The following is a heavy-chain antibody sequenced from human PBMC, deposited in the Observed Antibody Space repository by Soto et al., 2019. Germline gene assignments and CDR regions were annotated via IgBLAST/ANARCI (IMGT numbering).Heavy chain of an antibody. CDR1: GGSISSGGYY. CDR2: IYYSGST. D-gene: IGHD3-10*01. J-gene: IGHJ5*02. CDR3: GAWGGVRGEFWFDP. Sequence: QVQLQESGPGLVKPSQTLSLTCTVSGGSISSGGYYWSWIRQHPGKGLEWIGYIYYSGSTYYNPSLKSGFTISVDTLKNHFPLKLSSVPAADPAVYSWGAWGGVRGEFWFDPWGQGTLVTVSS. V-gene: IGHV4-31*03.